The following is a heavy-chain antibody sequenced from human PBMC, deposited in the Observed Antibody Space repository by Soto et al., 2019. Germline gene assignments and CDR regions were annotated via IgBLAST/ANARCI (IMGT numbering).Heavy chain of an antibody. V-gene: IGHV3-30*18. D-gene: IGHD2-15*01. J-gene: IGHJ4*02. CDR1: GFTFSSYG. CDR3: AKETYSGPLDY. CDR2: ISYDGSNK. Sequence: QVQLVESGGGVVQPGRSLRLSCAASGFTFSSYGMHWVRQAPGTGLELVAVISYDGSNKYYADAVKGRFTISRDNSKNTLDLQMNSLRAEDTAVYYCAKETYSGPLDYWGQGTLVTVSS.